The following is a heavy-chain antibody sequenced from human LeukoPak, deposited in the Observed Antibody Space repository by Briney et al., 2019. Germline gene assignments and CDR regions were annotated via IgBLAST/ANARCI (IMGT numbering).Heavy chain of an antibody. J-gene: IGHJ4*02. CDR1: GYTFTTYA. CDR3: AGTYYYDSSGYYPAFDY. D-gene: IGHD3-22*01. CDR2: INAGNGNT. Sequence: ASVKVSCKASGYTFTTYARHWVRQAPGQRLEWMGWINAGNGNTKYSQKFQGRVTITRDTSASRAYMELSSLRSEDTAVYYCAGTYYYDSSGYYPAFDYWGQGTLVTVSS. V-gene: IGHV1-3*01.